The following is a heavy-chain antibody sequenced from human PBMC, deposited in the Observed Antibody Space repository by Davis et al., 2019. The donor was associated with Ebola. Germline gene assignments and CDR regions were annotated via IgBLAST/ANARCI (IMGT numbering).Heavy chain of an antibody. CDR1: GFTFSDYY. V-gene: IGHV3-11*04. J-gene: IGHJ6*02. CDR3: AREGITMVQGVLYYYGMDV. CDR2: ISSSSSTI. Sequence: GESLKISCAASGFTFSDYYMSWIRQAPGKGLEWVSYISSSSSTIYYADSVKGRFTISRDNAKNSLYLQMNSLRDEDTAVYYCAREGITMVQGVLYYYGMDVWGQGTTVTVSS. D-gene: IGHD3-10*01.